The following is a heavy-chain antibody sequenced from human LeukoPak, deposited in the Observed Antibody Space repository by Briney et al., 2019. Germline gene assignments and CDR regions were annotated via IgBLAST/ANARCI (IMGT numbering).Heavy chain of an antibody. Sequence: GGSLRLSCAASGFIVSSNYMGWVRQTPGKGLEWVAVIYSGGITYYADSVKGRFNVSRDNSKNTVCLQMNSLRGEDTAVYYCARSSMAVAGTLGYWGQGTLVTVSS. V-gene: IGHV3-66*01. J-gene: IGHJ4*02. CDR2: IYSGGIT. CDR1: GFIVSSNY. D-gene: IGHD6-19*01. CDR3: ARSSMAVAGTLGY.